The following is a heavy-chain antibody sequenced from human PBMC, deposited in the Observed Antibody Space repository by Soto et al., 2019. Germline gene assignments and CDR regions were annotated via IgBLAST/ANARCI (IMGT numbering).Heavy chain of an antibody. V-gene: IGHV4-59*08. D-gene: IGHD5-12*01. J-gene: IGHJ4*02. CDR2: IYSTGSN. Sequence: QLQLQESGPGLVKPPETQSLTCTVSGGSMGSHYWSWIRQPPGKGLEWVGHIYSTGSNKYNPPLDSRVTITIDTSKNQFSLKLSSMSAADTAMYYCARHLSGYEYGMTHLDYWGQGILVTVSS. CDR1: GGSMGSHY. CDR3: ARHLSGYEYGMTHLDY.